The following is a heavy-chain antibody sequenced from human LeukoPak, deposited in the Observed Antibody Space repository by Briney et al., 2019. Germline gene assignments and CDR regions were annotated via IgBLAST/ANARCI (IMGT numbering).Heavy chain of an antibody. J-gene: IGHJ4*02. D-gene: IGHD2-15*01. V-gene: IGHV3-23*01. CDR3: TRGLGYCTSSSCQYYFDY. CDR2: ISGSGGST. Sequence: PGGSLRLSCAASGFTVSSNYMSWVRQAPGKGLEWVSAISGSGGSTYYADSVKGQFTISRDNSKNTLYLQMNSLRAEDTAVYYCTRGLGYCTSSSCQYYFDYWGPGTLVTVSS. CDR1: GFTVSSNY.